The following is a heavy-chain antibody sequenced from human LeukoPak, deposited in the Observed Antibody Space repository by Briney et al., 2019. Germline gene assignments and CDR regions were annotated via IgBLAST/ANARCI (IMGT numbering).Heavy chain of an antibody. J-gene: IGHJ4*02. V-gene: IGHV3-30*02. CDR3: AKVYSSSSGRDY. CDR1: GFTFSSYG. CDR2: IRYDGSNK. Sequence: GGSLRLSCAASGFTFSSYGMHWVRQAPGKGLEWVAFIRYDGSNKYYADSVKGRFTISRDNSKNTLYLQMNSLRAEDTAVYYCAKVYSSSSGRDYWGQGTLVTVSS. D-gene: IGHD6-6*01.